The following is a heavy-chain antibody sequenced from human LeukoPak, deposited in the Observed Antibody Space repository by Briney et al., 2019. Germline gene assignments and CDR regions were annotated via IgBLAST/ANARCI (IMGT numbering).Heavy chain of an antibody. Sequence: GGSLRLSCAASGFTFSSYAMSWVRQAPGKGLEGVSGISGSGDNTHYADSVKGRFTISRDNSKNTLYVQVNSLGTEDTAAYYCAKGSYYDSSGSFYFDYWGQGTLVTVSS. CDR1: GFTFSSYA. D-gene: IGHD3-22*01. CDR2: ISGSGDNT. CDR3: AKGSYYDSSGSFYFDY. V-gene: IGHV3-23*01. J-gene: IGHJ4*02.